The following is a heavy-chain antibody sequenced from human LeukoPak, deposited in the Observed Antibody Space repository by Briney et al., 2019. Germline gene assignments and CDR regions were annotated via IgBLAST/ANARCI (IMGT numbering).Heavy chain of an antibody. J-gene: IGHJ3*01. CDR3: AKDPRYSSSGMGN. D-gene: IGHD6-6*01. CDR1: GFTFSSYG. Sequence: GGSLRPSCAASGFTFSSYGMHWVRQAPGKGLEWVAVIWYDGSNKYYADSVKGRFTISRDNSKNTLYLQMNSLRAEDTAVYYCAKDPRYSSSGMGNWGQGTTVTVSS. CDR2: IWYDGSNK. V-gene: IGHV3-33*06.